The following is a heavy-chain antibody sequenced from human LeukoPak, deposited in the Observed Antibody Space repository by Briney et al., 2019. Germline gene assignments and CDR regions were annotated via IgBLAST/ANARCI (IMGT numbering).Heavy chain of an antibody. CDR1: GGSINSYY. D-gene: IGHD3-22*01. CDR2: MYYSGST. CDR3: ARSDYDSSGYPLY. Sequence: SETLSLTCTVSGGSINSYYWSWIRQPPGKGLEWIGSMYYSGSTNHNPSLKSRVTISVDTSKNQFSLKLSSVTAADTAVYYCARSDYDSSGYPLYWGQGTQVTVSS. V-gene: IGHV4-59*01. J-gene: IGHJ4*02.